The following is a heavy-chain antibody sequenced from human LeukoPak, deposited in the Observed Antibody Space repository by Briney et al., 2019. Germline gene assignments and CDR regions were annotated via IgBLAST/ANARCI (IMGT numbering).Heavy chain of an antibody. J-gene: IGHJ4*02. CDR3: ARQLYGSDY. D-gene: IGHD4-17*01. Sequence: SETLSLTCTVSGGSISSYYWSWIRQPAGKGLEWIGEVNHSGYTNYNPSLKGRVTISVDTSKNQFSLKLSSVTAADTAVYYCARQLYGSDYWGQGTLVTVSS. CDR2: VNHSGYT. V-gene: IGHV4-34*01. CDR1: GGSISSYY.